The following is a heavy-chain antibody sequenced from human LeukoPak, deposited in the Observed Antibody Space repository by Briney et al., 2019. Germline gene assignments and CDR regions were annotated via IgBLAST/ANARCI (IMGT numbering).Heavy chain of an antibody. J-gene: IGHJ3*02. CDR3: ARGGLGLLKNAFDI. D-gene: IGHD3-10*01. CDR2: ISYDGSNK. Sequence: GGSLRLSCGDSGFTFSSYAMHWVRQAPGKGLEWVAVISYDGSNKYYADSVKGRFTISRDSSKNTLYLQMNSLRAEDTAVYYCARGGLGLLKNAFDIWGQGTMVTVSS. V-gene: IGHV3-30*04. CDR1: GFTFSSYA.